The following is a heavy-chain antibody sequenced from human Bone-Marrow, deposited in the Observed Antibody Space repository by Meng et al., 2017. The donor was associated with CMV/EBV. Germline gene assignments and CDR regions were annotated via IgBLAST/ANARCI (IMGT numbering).Heavy chain of an antibody. Sequence: GESLKISCAASGFTFSSYGMHWVRQAPGKGLEWVAVIWYDGSNKYYADSVKGRFTISRDNSKNTLYLHMNSLRAEDTAVYYCARSYNWNYDFDYWGQGTLVTVSS. J-gene: IGHJ4*02. CDR2: IWYDGSNK. CDR1: GFTFSSYG. CDR3: ARSYNWNYDFDY. V-gene: IGHV3-33*01. D-gene: IGHD1-7*01.